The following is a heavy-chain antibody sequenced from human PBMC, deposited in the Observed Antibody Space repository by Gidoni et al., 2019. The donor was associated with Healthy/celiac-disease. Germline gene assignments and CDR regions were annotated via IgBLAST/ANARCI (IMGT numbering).Heavy chain of an antibody. J-gene: IGHJ3*02. CDR2: ISSSSSYI. Sequence: EVQLVESGGGLVTPGGSLRLSCAASGFPFSSYSMNWVRQAPGKGLEWVSSISSSSSYIYYADSVKGRFTISRDNAKNSLYLQMNSLRAEDTAVYYCARDSSGYFDAFDIWGQGTMVTVSS. CDR1: GFPFSSYS. D-gene: IGHD3-22*01. V-gene: IGHV3-21*01. CDR3: ARDSSGYFDAFDI.